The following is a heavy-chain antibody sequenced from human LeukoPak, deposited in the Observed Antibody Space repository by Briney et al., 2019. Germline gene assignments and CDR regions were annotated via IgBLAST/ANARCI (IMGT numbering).Heavy chain of an antibody. CDR1: GGSFSGYY. CDR3: ARGFHQYYDILTGYYRRGAFDI. J-gene: IGHJ3*02. V-gene: IGHV4-34*01. CDR2: INHSGST. Sequence: PSETLSLTCAVYGGSFSGYYWSWIRQPPGKGLEWIGEINHSGSTNYNPSLKSRVTISVDTSKNQFSLKLSSVTAADTAVYYCARGFHQYYDILTGYYRRGAFDIWGQGTMVTVSS. D-gene: IGHD3-9*01.